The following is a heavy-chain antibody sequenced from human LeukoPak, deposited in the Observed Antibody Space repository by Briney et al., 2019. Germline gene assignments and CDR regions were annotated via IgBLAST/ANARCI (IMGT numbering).Heavy chain of an antibody. CDR3: AREQLVQYYYGMDV. CDR1: GYTFTTYG. CDR2: ISAYNGNT. V-gene: IGHV1-18*01. D-gene: IGHD6-13*01. Sequence: ASVKVSCKASGYTFTTYGISWVRQAPGQGLEWMGWISAYNGNTNYAQKLQGRVTMTTDTSASTAYMELSSLRSEDTAVYYCAREQLVQYYYGMDVWGQGTTVTVSS. J-gene: IGHJ6*02.